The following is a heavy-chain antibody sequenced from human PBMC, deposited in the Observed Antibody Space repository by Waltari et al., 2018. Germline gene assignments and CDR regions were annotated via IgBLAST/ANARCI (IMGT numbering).Heavy chain of an antibody. Sequence: EVQLVQSGAEVKKPGESLKISCKGSGYSFTSYWIGWVRQMLGKGLEWIGMIERGESNNRNSPTSQGQVTTCVDKYISTDYLQWSSLKSSDTAMYYGARQPTHYYYDMDVWGKGTTVTGSS. CDR3: ARQPTHYYYDMDV. V-gene: IGHV5-51*01. J-gene: IGHJ6*03. CDR1: GYSFTSYW. CDR2: IERGESNN. D-gene: IGHD4-17*01.